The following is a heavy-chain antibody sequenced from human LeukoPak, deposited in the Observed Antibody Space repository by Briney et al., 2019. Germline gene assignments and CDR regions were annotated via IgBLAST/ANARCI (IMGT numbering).Heavy chain of an antibody. CDR2: ISGSGGNT. CDR3: AKGGLRGGTYNDDF. CDR1: GFSFSIFS. D-gene: IGHD3-16*01. Sequence: GGSLRLSCEASGFSFSIFSMSWVRPAPGKGLEWVSGISGSGGNTYYAEALTGRFTVSRDNSKNTLYLQMNSLRAEDTALYYCAKGGLRGGTYNDDFWGQGTLVTVSA. J-gene: IGHJ4*02. V-gene: IGHV3-23*01.